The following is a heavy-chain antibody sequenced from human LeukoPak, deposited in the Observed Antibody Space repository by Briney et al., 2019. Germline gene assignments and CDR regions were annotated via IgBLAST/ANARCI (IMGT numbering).Heavy chain of an antibody. CDR1: GFTFSSYA. Sequence: GGSLRLSCAASGFTFSSYAMHWVRQAPGKGLEGVAVISYDGSNKYYADSVKGRFTISRDNSKNTLFLQMNSLRAEDTAVYYCAREGYSYAYDYWGQGTLVTVSS. D-gene: IGHD5-18*01. V-gene: IGHV3-30-3*01. CDR2: ISYDGSNK. CDR3: AREGYSYAYDY. J-gene: IGHJ4*02.